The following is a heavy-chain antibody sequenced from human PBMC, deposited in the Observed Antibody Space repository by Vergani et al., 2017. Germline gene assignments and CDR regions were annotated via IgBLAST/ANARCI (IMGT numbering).Heavy chain of an antibody. CDR1: GDSMNTYY. D-gene: IGHD2-21*01. CDR2: IYDSGDT. V-gene: IGHV4-59*01. Sequence: QVQLQESGPGLVKPSEILSLTCSVSGDSMNTYYWTWIRQPPGKGLEWIGYIYDSGDTQYNPSLKSRVTMSLDTYKNQFSLNLYSVTAADTAVYYCARGALWWLRQIDAWGQGTLVTVSS. J-gene: IGHJ5*02. CDR3: ARGALWWLRQIDA.